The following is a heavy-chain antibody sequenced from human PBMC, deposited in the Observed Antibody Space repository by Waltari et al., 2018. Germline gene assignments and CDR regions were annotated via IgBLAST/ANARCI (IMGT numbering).Heavy chain of an antibody. CDR2: IYSGGRT. CDR3: AKEMLVSSGSPVDY. J-gene: IGHJ4*02. D-gene: IGHD6-19*01. V-gene: IGHV3-23*03. CDR1: GFTFSSYA. Sequence: EVQLLESGGGLVQPGGSLRLSCAASGFTFSSYAMSWVRQAPGKGLEWVSVIYSGGRTYYADSVKGRFTISRDNSKNTLYLQMNSLRAEDTAVYYCAKEMLVSSGSPVDYWGQGTLVTVSS.